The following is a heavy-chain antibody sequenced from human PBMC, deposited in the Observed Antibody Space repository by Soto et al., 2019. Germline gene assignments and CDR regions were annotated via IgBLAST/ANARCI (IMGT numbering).Heavy chain of an antibody. CDR2: ISFDGSEK. V-gene: IGHV3-30*18. Sequence: QVQLVESGGGVVQPGESLRLSCAASGFTFSSYGMHWVRQAPGKGLEWVAFISFDGSEKYYADSVKGRITISRDNSKNPLYVQMNSLRAEDTAVYYCAKDRAWIRDGFDFWGQGTIVTVSS. D-gene: IGHD5-12*01. CDR3: AKDRAWIRDGFDF. CDR1: GFTFSSYG. J-gene: IGHJ3*01.